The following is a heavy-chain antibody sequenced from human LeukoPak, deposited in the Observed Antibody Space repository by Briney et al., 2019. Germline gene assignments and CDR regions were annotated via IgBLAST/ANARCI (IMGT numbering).Heavy chain of an antibody. CDR2: IDATGSS. Sequence: SSETLPLTCTVSGGSISSYYWTWIRQPAGKGLEWIGRIDATGSSIYNPSLRSRVTMSLDTSKNQFSLNLSSVTAADTAVYYCATGPTWLDPWGQGTLVTVSP. J-gene: IGHJ5*02. CDR1: GGSISSYY. V-gene: IGHV4-4*07. CDR3: ATGPTWLDP.